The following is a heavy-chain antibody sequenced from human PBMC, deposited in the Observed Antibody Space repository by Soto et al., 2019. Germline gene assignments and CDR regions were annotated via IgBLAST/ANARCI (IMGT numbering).Heavy chain of an antibody. V-gene: IGHV4-30-2*01. CDR1: GGSISSGGYS. CDR3: AREYYDSSGSSYIDY. D-gene: IGHD3-22*01. CDR2: IYHSGST. Sequence: QLQLQESGSGLVKPSLTLSLTCAVSGGSISSGGYSWSWIRQPPGKGLEWIGYIYHSGSTYYNPSLKSRVTISVDRSKNQFSLKLSSVTAADTAVYYCAREYYDSSGSSYIDYWGQGTLVTVSS. J-gene: IGHJ4*02.